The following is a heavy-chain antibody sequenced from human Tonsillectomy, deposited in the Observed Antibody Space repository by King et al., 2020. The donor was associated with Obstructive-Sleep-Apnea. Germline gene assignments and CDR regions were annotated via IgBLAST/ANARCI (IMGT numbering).Heavy chain of an antibody. CDR1: GFTFSSYG. CDR2: IYYCGMNK. V-gene: IGHV3-30*18. Sequence: QLVQSGGGVVQPGRSLRLSCAASGFTFSSYGMHWVRQAPGKGLEGGAVIYYCGMNKNYEDSVKGLFTISRDNSKNTLYLQMNSLRAEDTAVYYCAKDQGAYQLLPLYYYYGMDVWGQGTTVTVSS. D-gene: IGHD2-2*01. J-gene: IGHJ6*02. CDR3: AKDQGAYQLLPLYYYYGMDV.